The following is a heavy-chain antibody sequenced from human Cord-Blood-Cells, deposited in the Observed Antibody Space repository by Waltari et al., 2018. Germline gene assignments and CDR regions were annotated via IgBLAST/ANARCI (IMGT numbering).Heavy chain of an antibody. CDR3: ARKLSSSSWYFEL. CDR2: INHSGST. V-gene: IGHV4-34*01. Sequence: QVQLQQWGAGLLKPSETLSLTCAVYGGSFSGYYWSWIRQPPGKGLEWIGEINHSGSTNYNPSLKSRVTISVDTSKNQFSLKLSSVTAADTAVYYCARKLSSSSWYFELWGRGTLVTVSS. D-gene: IGHD6-6*01. J-gene: IGHJ2*01. CDR1: GGSFSGYY.